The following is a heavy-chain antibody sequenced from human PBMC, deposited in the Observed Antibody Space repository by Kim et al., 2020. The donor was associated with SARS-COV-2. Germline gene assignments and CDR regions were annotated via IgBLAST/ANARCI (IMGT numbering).Heavy chain of an antibody. J-gene: IGHJ4*02. CDR3: AREKGDGYFI. Sequence: SETLSLTCTVSGGSISSYYWSWIRQPPGKGLEWIGYIYYSGSTNYNPSLKSRVTISVDTSKNQFSLKLSSVPAADTAVYYCAREKGDGYFIWGQGTLVTVSS. CDR1: GGSISSYY. D-gene: IGHD5-12*01. CDR2: IYYSGST. V-gene: IGHV4-59*01.